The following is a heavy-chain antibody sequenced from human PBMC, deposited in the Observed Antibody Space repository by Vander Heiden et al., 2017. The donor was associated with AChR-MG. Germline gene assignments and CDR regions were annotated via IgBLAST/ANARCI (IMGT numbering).Heavy chain of an antibody. CDR1: GFTFSSYS. D-gene: IGHD3-22*01. V-gene: IGHV3-48*02. CDR2: ISSSSSTI. J-gene: IGHJ4*02. CDR3: ARDLAVGGYYYTHFDY. Sequence: EVQLVESGGGLVQPGGSLSLSCAASGFTFSSYSMNWVRQAPGKGLEWVSYISSSSSTIYYADSVKGRFTISRDNAKNSLYLQMNSLRDEDTAVYYCARDLAVGGYYYTHFDYWGQGTLVTVSS.